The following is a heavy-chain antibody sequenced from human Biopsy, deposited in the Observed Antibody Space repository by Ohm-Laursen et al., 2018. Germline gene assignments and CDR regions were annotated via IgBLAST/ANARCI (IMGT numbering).Heavy chain of an antibody. V-gene: IGHV1-69*06. Sequence: ASVKVSCKAPGGTFSNYGFNWVRQAPGQGLEWLGGNIPILGTGNYAPMFHGRVTVVADTSTSTATMELRSLRPDDTAVYYCATKLTGYFHHWGQGTLVIVSS. J-gene: IGHJ1*01. D-gene: IGHD3-9*01. CDR3: ATKLTGYFHH. CDR1: GGTFSNYG. CDR2: NIPILGTG.